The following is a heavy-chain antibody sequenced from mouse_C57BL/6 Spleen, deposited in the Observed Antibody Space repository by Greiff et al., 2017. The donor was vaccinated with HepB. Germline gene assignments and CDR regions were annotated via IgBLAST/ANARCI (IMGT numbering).Heavy chain of an antibody. V-gene: IGHV6-6*01. J-gene: IGHJ1*03. CDR2: IRNKANNHAT. CDR3: TRLDYYGSSYDFDV. Sequence: EVQVVESGGGLVQPGGSMKLSCAASGFTFSDAWMDWVRQSPEKGLEWVAEIRNKANNHATYYAESVKGRFTISRDDSKSSVYLQMNSLRAEDTGIYYCTRLDYYGSSYDFDVWGTGTTVTVSS. D-gene: IGHD1-1*01. CDR1: GFTFSDAW.